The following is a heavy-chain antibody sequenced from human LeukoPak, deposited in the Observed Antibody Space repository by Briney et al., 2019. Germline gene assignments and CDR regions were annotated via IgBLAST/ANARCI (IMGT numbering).Heavy chain of an antibody. CDR1: GGSFSGYY. Sequence: SETLSLTCAVYGGSFSGYYWSWIRQPPGKGLEWIGEINHSGSTNYNPSLKSRVPISVDTSKNQFSLKLSSVTAADTAFYYCASQGHHGKIVGTTLSYFYMDVWGKGTTVTVSS. CDR3: ASQGHHGKIVGTTLSYFYMDV. V-gene: IGHV4-34*01. CDR2: INHSGST. D-gene: IGHD1-26*01. J-gene: IGHJ6*03.